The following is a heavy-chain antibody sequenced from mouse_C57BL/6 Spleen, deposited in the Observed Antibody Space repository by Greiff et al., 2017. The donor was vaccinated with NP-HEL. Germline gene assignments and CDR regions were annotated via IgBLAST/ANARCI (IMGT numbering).Heavy chain of an antibody. Sequence: DVQLQESGPGLVKPSQSLSLTCSVSGYSITSGYYWNWIRQFPGNKLEWMGYISYDGSNNYNPSLKNRFSITRDTSKNQFFLKLNSLTTEDTATYYCARRDYDGSSYYWYVDVWGTGTTVTVSS. CDR1: GYSITSGYY. CDR2: ISYDGSN. J-gene: IGHJ1*03. CDR3: ARRDYDGSSYYWYVDV. V-gene: IGHV3-6*01. D-gene: IGHD1-1*01.